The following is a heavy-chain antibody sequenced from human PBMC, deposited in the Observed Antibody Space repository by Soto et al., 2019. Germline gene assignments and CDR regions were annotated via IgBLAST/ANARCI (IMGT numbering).Heavy chain of an antibody. D-gene: IGHD2-15*01. Sequence: SVKVSCKASGGTFSSYTISWVRQAPGQGLEWMGRIIPILGIANYAQKFQGRVTITADKSTSTAYMELSSLRSEDTAVYYCARRYCSGGSCSKNYYYNGMDVWG. J-gene: IGHJ6*02. CDR1: GGTFSSYT. CDR2: IIPILGIA. CDR3: ARRYCSGGSCSKNYYYNGMDV. V-gene: IGHV1-69*02.